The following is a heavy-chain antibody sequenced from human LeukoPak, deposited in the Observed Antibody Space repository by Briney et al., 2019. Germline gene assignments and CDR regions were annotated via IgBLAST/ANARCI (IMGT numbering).Heavy chain of an antibody. V-gene: IGHV3-30*04. J-gene: IGHJ3*02. CDR3: TRDSGYNAFDI. CDR2: ISYNGSHQ. CDR1: GFTFSTYA. Sequence: PGGSLRLSCAASGFTFSTYAMHWVRQAPGKGLEWLTVISYNGSHQYYSDSVRGRFTISRDNSRNSVFLQMNSLRGEDTAVYYCTRDSGYNAFDIWGQGTMVSVSS. D-gene: IGHD5-12*01.